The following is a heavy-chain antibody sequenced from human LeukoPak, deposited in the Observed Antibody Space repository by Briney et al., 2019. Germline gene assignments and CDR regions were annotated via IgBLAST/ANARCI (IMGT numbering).Heavy chain of an antibody. V-gene: IGHV1-2*02. CDR1: GYTFTGYY. Sequence: ASVRVSCRASGYTFTGYYMHWVRQAPGQGLEWMGWINPNSGGTNYAQKFQGRVTMTRDTSISTAYMELSRLRSDDTAVYYCADSYGYGWFDPWGQGTLVTVSS. CDR3: ADSYGYGWFDP. CDR2: INPNSGGT. J-gene: IGHJ5*02. D-gene: IGHD5-18*01.